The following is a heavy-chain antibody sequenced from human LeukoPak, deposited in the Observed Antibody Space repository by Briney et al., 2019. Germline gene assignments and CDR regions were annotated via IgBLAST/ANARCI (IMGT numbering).Heavy chain of an antibody. Sequence: SETLSLTCTVSGGSISSSSYYWGWIRQPPGKGLEWIGSIYYSGITYYNPSLKSRVTISVDTSKNQFSLKLSSVTAADTAVYYCASGIGVDYWGQGTLVTVSS. CDR3: ASGIGVDY. V-gene: IGHV4-39*01. CDR1: GGSISSSSYY. CDR2: IYYSGIT. D-gene: IGHD3-3*01. J-gene: IGHJ4*02.